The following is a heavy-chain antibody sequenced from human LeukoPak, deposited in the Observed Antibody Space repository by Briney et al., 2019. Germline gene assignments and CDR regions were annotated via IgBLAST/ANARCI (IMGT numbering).Heavy chain of an antibody. D-gene: IGHD3/OR15-3a*01. CDR2: IYHSGST. Sequence: SETLSLTCTVSGGSISSSSYYWGWVRQPPGKGLEWIGSIYHSGSTYYNPSLKSRVTISVDTSKNQFSLKLSSVTAADTAVYYCARQTGSGLFILPGGQGTLVTVSS. J-gene: IGHJ4*02. CDR1: GGSISSSSYY. V-gene: IGHV4-39*01. CDR3: ARQTGSGLFILP.